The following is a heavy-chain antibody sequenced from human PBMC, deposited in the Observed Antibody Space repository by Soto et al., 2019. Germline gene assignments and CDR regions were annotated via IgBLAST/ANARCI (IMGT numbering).Heavy chain of an antibody. CDR1: GFASGFTFSNYA. CDR3: AQDRCGGDCSFLES. V-gene: IGHV3-23*01. J-gene: IGHJ4*02. D-gene: IGHD2-21*02. Sequence: EVQLLESGGGLVKAGGSLRLSCAASGFASGFTFSNYAMNWVRQAPGKGLEWLSSISANGDPYYADSVKGRLAISRDNSKNTMFLQMNSLTAEDTALYFCAQDRCGGDCSFLESWGQGTLVTVSS. CDR2: ISANGDP.